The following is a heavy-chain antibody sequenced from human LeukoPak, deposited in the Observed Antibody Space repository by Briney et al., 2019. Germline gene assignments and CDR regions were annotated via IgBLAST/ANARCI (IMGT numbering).Heavy chain of an antibody. Sequence: SETLSLTCTVSGGSISSYYWSWIRQTPGKGLEWIGEVSQRGTANYNPSLQSRVTVSLDTSKRQFYLTLTSVTAADTAIYFCAGQKGPSAPRGVTVFGVIQWLDPWGQGTLVTVSS. J-gene: IGHJ5*02. CDR1: GGSISSYY. D-gene: IGHD3-3*01. V-gene: IGHV4-59*08. CDR2: VSQRGTA. CDR3: AGQKGPSAPRGVTVFGVIQWLDP.